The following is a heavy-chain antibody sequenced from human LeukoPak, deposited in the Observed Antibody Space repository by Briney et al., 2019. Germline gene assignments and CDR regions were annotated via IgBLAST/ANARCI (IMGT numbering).Heavy chain of an antibody. CDR3: AKGGIVGARYYYYYYMDV. Sequence: GGSLRLSCAASGFTFDDYAMHWVRQAPGKGLEWVSGISWNSGSIGYADSVKGRFTISRDNAKSSLYLQMNSLRAEDTALYYCAKGGIVGARYYYYYYMDVWGKGTTVTISS. V-gene: IGHV3-9*01. D-gene: IGHD1-26*01. CDR1: GFTFDDYA. CDR2: ISWNSGSI. J-gene: IGHJ6*03.